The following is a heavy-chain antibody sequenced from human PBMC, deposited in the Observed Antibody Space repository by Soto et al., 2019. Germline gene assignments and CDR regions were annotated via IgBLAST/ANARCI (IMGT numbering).Heavy chain of an antibody. J-gene: IGHJ4*02. CDR3: ARESEDLTSNFDY. V-gene: IGHV3-21*06. CDR1: GFTFTRYS. Sequence: GGSLRLSCAASGFTFTRYSMNWVPQAPGKGLEWVSSISSTTNYIYYGDSMKGRFTISRDNAKNSLYLEMNSLRAEDTAVYYCARESEDLTSNFDYWGQGTLVTV. CDR2: ISSTTNYI.